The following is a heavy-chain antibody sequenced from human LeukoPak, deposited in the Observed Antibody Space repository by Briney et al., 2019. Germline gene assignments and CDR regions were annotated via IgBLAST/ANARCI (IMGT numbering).Heavy chain of an antibody. V-gene: IGHV3-7*01. D-gene: IGHD2-15*01. Sequence: GGSLRLSYAASGFTFSSYWMSWVRQAPGKGLEWVANIKQDGSEKYYVDSVKGRFTISRDNAKNSLYLQTNSLRAEDTAVYYCARVADCSGGSCYSGVVYFDYWGQGTLVTVSS. CDR3: ARVADCSGGSCYSGVVYFDY. CDR2: IKQDGSEK. CDR1: GFTFSSYW. J-gene: IGHJ4*02.